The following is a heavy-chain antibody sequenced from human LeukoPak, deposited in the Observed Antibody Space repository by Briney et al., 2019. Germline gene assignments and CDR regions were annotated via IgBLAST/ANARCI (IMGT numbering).Heavy chain of an antibody. CDR1: GYTFTSYG. J-gene: IGHJ4*02. D-gene: IGHD3-10*01. CDR3: ARDRDYYGSGSYADY. Sequence: ASVKVSCKASGYTFTSYGIKWVRQAPGQGLEWMGWISVYNGKTKYAQKLRGRVTMTTDTSTSTAYMELRSLKSDDTAVYYCARDRDYYGSGSYADYWGQGTLVTVSS. V-gene: IGHV1-18*01. CDR2: ISVYNGKT.